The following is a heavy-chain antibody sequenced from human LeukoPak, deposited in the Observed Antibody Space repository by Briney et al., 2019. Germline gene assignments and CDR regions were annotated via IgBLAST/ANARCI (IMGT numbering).Heavy chain of an antibody. CDR1: GFTFSSHL. CDR3: VRRFATGD. V-gene: IGHV3-74*01. J-gene: IGHJ4*02. D-gene: IGHD1-14*01. CDR2: VKGDGTAT. Sequence: GGSLRLSCAASGFTFSSHLMHWVRQAQGTGLVWVSSVKGDGTATNYADSVKGRFTISRDNAKNTLYLQMNSLRVEDTAVYYCVRRFATGDWGQGTLVTVSS.